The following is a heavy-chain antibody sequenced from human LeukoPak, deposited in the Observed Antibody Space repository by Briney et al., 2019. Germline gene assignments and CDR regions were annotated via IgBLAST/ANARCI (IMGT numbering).Heavy chain of an antibody. CDR2: IYHDGST. V-gene: IGHV4-4*02. CDR3: AREGYSGYDFYFDY. Sequence: SETLSLTCAVSGDSMSGTNWWSWVRQSPGKGLEWIGEIYHDGSTNYNPSLKSRVTISVDTSKNQFSLKLSSVTAADTAVYYCAREGYSGYDFYFDYWGQGTLVTVSS. D-gene: IGHD5-12*01. CDR1: GDSMSGTNW. J-gene: IGHJ4*02.